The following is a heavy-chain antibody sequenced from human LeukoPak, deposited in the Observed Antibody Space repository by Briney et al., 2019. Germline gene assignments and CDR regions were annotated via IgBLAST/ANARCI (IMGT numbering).Heavy chain of an antibody. CDR3: ARDLLYQGWWFDP. Sequence: PGGSLRLSCAAFGFTVSSSYMSWVRQAPGKGLEWVSVIYSGGNTNYADSVKGRFTISRDNSKNTLYLQMNSLRAEDTAVYYCARDLLYQGWWFDPWGQGTLVTVSS. V-gene: IGHV3-53*01. D-gene: IGHD2-2*01. CDR2: IYSGGNT. J-gene: IGHJ5*02. CDR1: GFTVSSSY.